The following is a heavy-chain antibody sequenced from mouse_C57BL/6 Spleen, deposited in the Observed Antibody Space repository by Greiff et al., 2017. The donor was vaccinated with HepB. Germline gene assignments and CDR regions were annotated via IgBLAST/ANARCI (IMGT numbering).Heavy chain of an antibody. CDR3: ARYTTVVAGAMDY. D-gene: IGHD1-1*01. CDR1: GYTFTSYW. V-gene: IGHV1-64*01. Sequence: QVHVKQPGAELVKPGASVKLSCKASGYTFTSYWMHWVKQRPGQGLEWIGMIHPNSGSTNYNEKFKSKATLTVDKSSSTAYMQLSSLTSEDSAVYYCARYTTVVAGAMDYWGQGTSVTVSS. J-gene: IGHJ4*01. CDR2: IHPNSGST.